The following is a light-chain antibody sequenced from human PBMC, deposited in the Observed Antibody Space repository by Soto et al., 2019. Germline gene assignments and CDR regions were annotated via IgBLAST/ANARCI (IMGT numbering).Light chain of an antibody. J-gene: IGKJ4*01. CDR2: AAS. CDR3: QQFKTYPLP. V-gene: IGKV1-9*01. CDR1: QDISSH. Sequence: DIQLTQSPSFLSASVGDRVTITCRASQDISSHLAWYQQKPGKAPKLLIYAASTLQSGVPSGFGGSGSGTEFTLTITSLQPEDFATYYCQQFKTYPLPFGGGTKVEIK.